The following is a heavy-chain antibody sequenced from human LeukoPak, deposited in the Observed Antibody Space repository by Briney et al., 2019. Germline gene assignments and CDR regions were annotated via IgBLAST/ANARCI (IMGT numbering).Heavy chain of an antibody. Sequence: SVKVSCKASGGTFSSYTISWVRQAPGQGLEWMGRIIPILGIANYAQKFQGRVTITADKSTSTAYMELSSLRSEDTVVYYCARQYYDFWSGYPSYFDYWGQGTLVTVSS. J-gene: IGHJ4*02. D-gene: IGHD3-3*01. CDR1: GGTFSSYT. V-gene: IGHV1-69*02. CDR2: IIPILGIA. CDR3: ARQYYDFWSGYPSYFDY.